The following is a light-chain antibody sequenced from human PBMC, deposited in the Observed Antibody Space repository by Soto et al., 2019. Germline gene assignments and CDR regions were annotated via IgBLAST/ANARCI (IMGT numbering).Light chain of an antibody. CDR3: CSYAGSSTFV. J-gene: IGLJ1*01. V-gene: IGLV2-23*03. CDR2: EGS. CDR1: SSDLGSYNL. Sequence: QSALTQPASVSGSPGQSITISCTGTSSDLGSYNLVSWYQQHPGKAPKLMIYEGSKRPSGVSNRVSGSKSGNTASLTSSGLQAEDEADYYCCSYAGSSTFVFGTGTKVTVL.